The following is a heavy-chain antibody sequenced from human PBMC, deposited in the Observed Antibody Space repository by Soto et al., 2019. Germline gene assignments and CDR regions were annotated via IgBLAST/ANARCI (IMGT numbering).Heavy chain of an antibody. J-gene: IGHJ4*02. CDR1: GFSLSSDGVG. CDR2: IYWDDDY. D-gene: IGHD3-10*01. CDR3: ARRSTSSRSWSSGCFDS. V-gene: IGHV2-5*02. Sequence: ITLKESGPTLVKPTQTLTLTCTISGFSLSSDGVGVGWIRQPPGKALEWLAFIYWDDDYRYSPSLQSRLNITKDSSNNQVLLIVTNVDPVDSATYFCARRSTSSRSWSSGCFDSWGQGILVTVSS.